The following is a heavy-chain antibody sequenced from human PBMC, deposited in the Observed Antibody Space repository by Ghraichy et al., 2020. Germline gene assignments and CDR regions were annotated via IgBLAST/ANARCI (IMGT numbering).Heavy chain of an antibody. V-gene: IGHV4-34*01. CDR1: GGSFSGYY. D-gene: IGHD6-6*01. CDR2: INHSGST. J-gene: IGHJ5*02. CDR3: ARWGARPYSSSSRWFDP. Sequence: SETLSLTCAVYGGSFSGYYWSWIRQPPGKGLEWIGEINHSGSTNYNPSLKSRVTISVDTSKNQFSLKLSSVTAADTAVYYCARWGARPYSSSSRWFDPWGQGTLVTVSS.